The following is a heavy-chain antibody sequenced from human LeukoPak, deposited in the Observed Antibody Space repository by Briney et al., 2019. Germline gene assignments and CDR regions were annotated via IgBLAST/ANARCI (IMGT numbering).Heavy chain of an antibody. CDR3: ARVRSWGDDNNYYYYYMDV. V-gene: IGHV1-46*01. J-gene: IGHJ6*03. CDR1: GYTFTSNY. Sequence: GASVKVSCTAFGYTFTSNYMHWVRRAPGQGPEWMGVISPSGGSTTYAQKFQGRVTITADKSTSTAYMELSSLRSEDTAVYYCARVRSWGDDNNYYYYYMDVWGKGTTVTVSS. D-gene: IGHD3-10*01. CDR2: ISPSGGST.